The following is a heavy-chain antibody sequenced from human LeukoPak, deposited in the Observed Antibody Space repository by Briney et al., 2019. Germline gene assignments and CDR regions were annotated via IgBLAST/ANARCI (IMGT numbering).Heavy chain of an antibody. Sequence: RASVRVSCKASGYTFTSYDINWVRQATGQGLEWMGWMNPNSGNTGYAQKFQGRVTMTRNTSISTAYMELSSLRSEDTAVYYRARAPFTYYDFWSGYPYGMDVWGQGTTVTVSS. CDR3: ARAPFTYYDFWSGYPYGMDV. CDR1: GYTFTSYD. V-gene: IGHV1-8*01. J-gene: IGHJ6*02. CDR2: MNPNSGNT. D-gene: IGHD3-3*01.